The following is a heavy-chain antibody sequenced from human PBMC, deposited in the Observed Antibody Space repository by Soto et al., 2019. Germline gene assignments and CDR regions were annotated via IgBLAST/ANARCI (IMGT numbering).Heavy chain of an antibody. D-gene: IGHD5-12*01. CDR2: IYSGGTT. CDR1: GFTVSNNY. J-gene: IGHJ5*02. V-gene: IGHV3-66*01. CDR3: ASNSGSKLWRRSAGEGP. Sequence: EVQLVESGGALVQPGGSLRLSCAASGFTVSNNYMSWVRQAPGKGLEWVSLIYSGGTTSYADSVKGRFTISRDSSKNTLNLQMNSLRAEDTAVYYCASNSGSKLWRRSAGEGPWGQGTLVTVSS.